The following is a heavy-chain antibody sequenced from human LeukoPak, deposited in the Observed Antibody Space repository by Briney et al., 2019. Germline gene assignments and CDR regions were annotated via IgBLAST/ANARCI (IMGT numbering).Heavy chain of an antibody. CDR3: ARGGLGSAFDN. Sequence: SGGSLRLSCAASGFTFSTYVLSWVRQAPGKGLECVSAISGSGGSTYSADSLKGRFTISRDNSKNTLYLQIDSLRADDTAVFYCARGGLGSAFDNWGQGTLVTVSS. D-gene: IGHD6-19*01. J-gene: IGHJ4*02. CDR2: ISGSGGST. CDR1: GFTFSTYV. V-gene: IGHV3-23*01.